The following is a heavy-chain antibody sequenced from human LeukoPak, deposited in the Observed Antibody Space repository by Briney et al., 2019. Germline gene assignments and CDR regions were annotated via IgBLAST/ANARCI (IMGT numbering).Heavy chain of an antibody. Sequence: PSETLSLTCTVSGGSISSYYWSWIRQPPGKGLEWIGYIYYSGSTNYNPSLKSRVTISVDTSKNQFSLKLSSVTAADTAVYYCARARSSYGRPQRNWFDPWGQGTLVTVSS. D-gene: IGHD5-18*01. J-gene: IGHJ5*02. CDR3: ARARSSYGRPQRNWFDP. V-gene: IGHV4-59*01. CDR2: IYYSGST. CDR1: GGSISSYY.